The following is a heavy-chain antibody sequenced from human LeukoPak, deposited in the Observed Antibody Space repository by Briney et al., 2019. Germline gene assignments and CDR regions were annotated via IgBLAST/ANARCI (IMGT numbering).Heavy chain of an antibody. CDR2: ISHDGSNE. CDR3: AKDRPSWYRGYDGFDY. Sequence: GGSLRLSCAVSGFTFSRYGMHWVRQAPGKGLEWVAVISHDGSNEYYADSVKGRFTISRDNSKNTLCLQMNSLRAEDTAVYYCAKDRPSWYRGYDGFDYGAQGTLVTVSS. J-gene: IGHJ4*02. D-gene: IGHD5-12*01. CDR1: GFTFSRYG. V-gene: IGHV3-30*18.